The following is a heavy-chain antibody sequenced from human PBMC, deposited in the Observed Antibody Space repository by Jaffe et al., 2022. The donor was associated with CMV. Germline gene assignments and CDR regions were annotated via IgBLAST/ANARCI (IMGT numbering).Heavy chain of an antibody. CDR1: GFTVSSNY. D-gene: IGHD3-10*01. CDR2: IYSGGST. Sequence: EVQLVESGGGLIQPGGSLRLSCAASGFTVSSNYMSWVRQAPGKGLEWVSVIYSGGSTYYADSVKGRFTISRDNSKNTLYLQMNSLRAEDTAVYYCARGLEEGDYYGSGSYYNVNPVHYYYGMDVWGQGTTVTVSS. J-gene: IGHJ6*02. V-gene: IGHV3-53*01. CDR3: ARGLEEGDYYGSGSYYNVNPVHYYYGMDV.